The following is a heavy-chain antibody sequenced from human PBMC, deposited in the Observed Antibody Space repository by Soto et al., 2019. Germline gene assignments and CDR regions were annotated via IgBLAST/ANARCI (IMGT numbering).Heavy chain of an antibody. CDR1: GFTFGTYG. J-gene: IGHJ4*02. CDR2: IWYDGSVK. V-gene: IGHV3-33*01. CDR3: ARADCGGQCPCDY. D-gene: IGHD2-21*01. Sequence: SCAASGFTFGTYGMHWVRQAPGKGLEWVAGIWYDGSVKTYADSVKGRFSISRDNSQNTVYLQMNTLRAGDTAVYYCARADCGGQCPCDYWGQGTLVTDSS.